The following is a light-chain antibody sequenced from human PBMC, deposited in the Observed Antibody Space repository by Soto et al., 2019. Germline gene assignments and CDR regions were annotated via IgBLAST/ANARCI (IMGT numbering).Light chain of an antibody. J-gene: IGLJ1*01. CDR1: SSDVGGYNY. Sequence: QSALTQPRSVSGSPGQSVTISCTGTSSDVGGYNYVSWYQQYSGKAPKVMIYDVSKRPSGVPDRFSGSKSGNTASLTISGLLAEDEADYYCCSYAASNTFVFGTGTKLTV. CDR3: CSYAASNTFV. V-gene: IGLV2-11*01. CDR2: DVS.